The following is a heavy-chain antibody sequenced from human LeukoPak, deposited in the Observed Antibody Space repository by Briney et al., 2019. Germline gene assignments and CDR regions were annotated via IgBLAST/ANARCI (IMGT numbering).Heavy chain of an antibody. CDR3: ARGRRYYYVDGYFDY. Sequence: GGSLRLSCAASGFTFSSYSMNWVRQAPGKGLEWVSYISSSSSTIYYADSVKGRFTISRDNAKNSLYLQMNSLRAEDTAVYYCARGRRYYYVDGYFDYWGQGTLVTVSS. V-gene: IGHV3-48*01. D-gene: IGHD3-22*01. J-gene: IGHJ4*02. CDR2: ISSSSSTI. CDR1: GFTFSSYS.